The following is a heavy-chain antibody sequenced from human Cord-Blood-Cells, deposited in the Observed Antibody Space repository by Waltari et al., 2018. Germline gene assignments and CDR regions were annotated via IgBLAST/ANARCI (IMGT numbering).Heavy chain of an antibody. CDR2: FDHEDGET. J-gene: IGHJ3*02. V-gene: IGHV1-24*01. CDR3: ATDLGYSGSYFDAVDI. CDR1: GYTLTELS. D-gene: IGHD1-26*01. Sequence: QVQLVQSGAEVKKPGASVKVSCKVSGYTLTELSMHWVRQAPGKGLEWMGGFDHEDGETIYAQKFQGRGTMTEDTSTDTAYMELSSLRSEDTAVYYCATDLGYSGSYFDAVDIWGQGTMVTVSS.